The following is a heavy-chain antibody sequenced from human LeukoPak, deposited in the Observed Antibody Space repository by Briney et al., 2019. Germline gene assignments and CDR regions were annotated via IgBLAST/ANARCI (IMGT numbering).Heavy chain of an antibody. CDR1: GGSISSNY. V-gene: IGHV4-59*01. CDR3: ASRLRYFDGLAFDI. Sequence: PSETLSLTCTVSGGSISSNYWSWIRQPPGKGLEWIGYIYYSGSTNYNPSLKSRVTISADTSKNQFSLKLTSVTAADTAVYYCASRLRYFDGLAFDIWGQGTMVTVSS. D-gene: IGHD3-9*01. CDR2: IYYSGST. J-gene: IGHJ3*02.